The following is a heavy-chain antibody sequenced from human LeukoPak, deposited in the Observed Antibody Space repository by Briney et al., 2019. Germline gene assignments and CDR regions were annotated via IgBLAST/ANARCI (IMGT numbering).Heavy chain of an antibody. CDR1: GYSISSGYY. CDR3: ARVLAHKGYSSSWYRIIDY. J-gene: IGHJ4*02. V-gene: IGHV4-38-2*02. D-gene: IGHD6-13*01. Sequence: SETLSLTCTVSGYSISSGYYWGWIRQPPGKGLEWIGSIYHSGSTYYNPSLKGRVTISVDTSKNQFSLKLSSVTAADTAVYYCARVLAHKGYSSSWYRIIDYWGQGTLVTVSS. CDR2: IYHSGST.